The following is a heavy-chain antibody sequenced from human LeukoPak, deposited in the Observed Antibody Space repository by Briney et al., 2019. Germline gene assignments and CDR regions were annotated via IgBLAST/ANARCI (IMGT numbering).Heavy chain of an antibody. D-gene: IGHD6-13*01. CDR3: AKGYSSSWWAGLYQH. J-gene: IGHJ4*02. V-gene: IGHV4-39*07. CDR1: GGSISSSSYY. Sequence: SETLSLTCTVSGGSISSSSYYWGWIRQPPGKGLEWIGSIYYSGSTYYNPSLKSRVTISVDTSKNQFSLKLSAVTAADTAVYYCAKGYSSSWWAGLYQHWGQGTLVTVSS. CDR2: IYYSGST.